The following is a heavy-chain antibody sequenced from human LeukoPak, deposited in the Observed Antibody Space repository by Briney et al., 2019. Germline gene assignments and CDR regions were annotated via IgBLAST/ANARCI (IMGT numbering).Heavy chain of an antibody. Sequence: ASVKVSCKASGYTFTGYYLHWVRQAPGQGLEWMGWINPNSGGTNYAQKFQGRVTMTRDTSISKAYMEVSRLRSDDTAVYYCARVGGAGYSSGWYGYWGQGTLVTVSS. V-gene: IGHV1-2*02. CDR2: INPNSGGT. D-gene: IGHD6-19*01. CDR1: GYTFTGYY. CDR3: ARVGGAGYSSGWYGY. J-gene: IGHJ4*02.